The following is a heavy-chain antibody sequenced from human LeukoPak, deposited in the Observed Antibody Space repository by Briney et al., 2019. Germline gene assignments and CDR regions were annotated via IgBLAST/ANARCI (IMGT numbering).Heavy chain of an antibody. J-gene: IGHJ4*02. CDR3: ATGVRGYNSALDY. V-gene: IGHV3-21*01. CDR2: ISSGSSYI. D-gene: IGHD6-19*01. Sequence: GGSLRLSCAASGFTFSNYYMNWVRQAPGKGLERVSSISSGSSYIYYADSLKDRFTISRDNAENSLYLQMNSLRAEDTAVYYCATGVRGYNSALDYWGQGTLVTVSS. CDR1: GFTFSNYY.